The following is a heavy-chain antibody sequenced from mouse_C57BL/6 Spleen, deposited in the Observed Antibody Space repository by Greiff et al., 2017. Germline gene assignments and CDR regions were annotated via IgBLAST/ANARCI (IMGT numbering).Heavy chain of an antibody. CDR1: GYTFTGYW. D-gene: IGHD2-4*01. J-gene: IGHJ4*01. CDR3: ARRGGEDYDGYAMDY. Sequence: QVQLQQSGAELMKPGASVKLSCKATGYTFTGYWLEWVKQRPGHGLEWIGAILPGRGSTNYNEKFKGKATFTADTSSNTAYMQLSSLTTEDSAIYYCARRGGEDYDGYAMDYWGQGTSVTVSS. CDR2: ILPGRGST. V-gene: IGHV1-9*01.